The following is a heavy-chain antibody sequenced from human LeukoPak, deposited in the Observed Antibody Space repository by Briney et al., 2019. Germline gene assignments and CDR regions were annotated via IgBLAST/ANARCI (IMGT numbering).Heavy chain of an antibody. J-gene: IGHJ4*02. CDR2: ISAYNGNT. CDR3: ATTPLYGSGSYEGY. V-gene: IGHV1-18*01. D-gene: IGHD3-10*01. CDR1: GYTFTSYG. Sequence: ASVKVSCKASGYTFTSYGISWVRQAPGQGLEWMGWISAYNGNTNYAQKLQGRVTMTTDTSTSTAYMELRSLRSEDTAVYYCATTPLYGSGSYEGYWGQGTLVTVSS.